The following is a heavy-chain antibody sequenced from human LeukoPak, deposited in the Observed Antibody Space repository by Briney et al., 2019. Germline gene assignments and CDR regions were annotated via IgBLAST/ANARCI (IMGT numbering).Heavy chain of an antibody. Sequence: PGGSLRLSCAASGFTFSSYAMSWVRQAPGKELEWVSAISGSGGSTYYTDSVKGRFTTSRDNSKNTLYLQMNSLRAEDTAVYYCAEEYMVRGSFDYWGQGTLVTVSS. CDR3: AEEYMVRGSFDY. CDR1: GFTFSSYA. J-gene: IGHJ4*02. V-gene: IGHV3-23*01. D-gene: IGHD3-10*01. CDR2: ISGSGGST.